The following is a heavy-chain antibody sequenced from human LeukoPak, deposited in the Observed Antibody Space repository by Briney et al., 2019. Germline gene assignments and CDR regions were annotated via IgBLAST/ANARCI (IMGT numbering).Heavy chain of an antibody. D-gene: IGHD6-19*01. CDR3: AKSKTIAVAGRGYY. CDR2: ISGSGGST. Sequence: GXSLRLSCAASGFTFSSYAMSWVRQAPGKGLEWVSAISGSGGSTYYADSVKGRFTISRDNSKNTLYLQMNSLRAEDTAVYYCAKSKTIAVAGRGYYWGQGTLVTVSS. CDR1: GFTFSSYA. V-gene: IGHV3-23*01. J-gene: IGHJ4*02.